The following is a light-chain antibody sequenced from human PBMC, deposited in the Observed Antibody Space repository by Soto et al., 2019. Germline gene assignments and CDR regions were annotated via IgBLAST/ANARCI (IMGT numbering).Light chain of an antibody. CDR2: VDNDGSH. CDR3: QTWGTGIRV. CDR1: SGHSSYD. J-gene: IGLJ3*02. Sequence: QLVLTQSPSASASLGASVKLTCTLSSGHSSYDIAWHQQQPEKGPRFLMKVDNDGSHSRGDRIPDRFSASTSGAERYLTISSLQSEDEADYYCQTWGTGIRVFGGGTKLTVL. V-gene: IGLV4-69*01.